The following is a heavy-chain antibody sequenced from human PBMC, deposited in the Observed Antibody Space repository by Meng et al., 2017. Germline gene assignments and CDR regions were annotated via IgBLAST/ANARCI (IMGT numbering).Heavy chain of an antibody. J-gene: IGHJ4*02. D-gene: IGHD6-6*01. CDR3: ARRGIAARPFYY. CDR2: INHSRST. V-gene: IGHV4-34*01. Sequence: QLQPRGAGLLKPSEPRSLACAVYGWSISGYHLSWIRRPPGKGLEWIVEINHSRSTNYHPPLKRRVTISVDTSKNQFSLKLSSVTAADTAVYYCARRGIAARPFYYWGQGTLVTVSS. CDR1: GWSISGYH.